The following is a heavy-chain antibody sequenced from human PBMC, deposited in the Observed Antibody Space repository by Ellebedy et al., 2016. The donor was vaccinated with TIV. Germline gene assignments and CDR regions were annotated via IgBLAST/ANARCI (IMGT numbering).Heavy chain of an antibody. V-gene: IGHV3-21*01. CDR2: ISSSNHYI. CDR3: ARELAAAGFFED. CDR1: GFTFSSYS. J-gene: IGHJ4*02. Sequence: GESLKISCAASGFTFSSYSLNWVRQAPGQGLEWVSSISSSNHYIYYADSVKGRFTISRDHAKNSLYLQMNSLRAEDTAVFYCARELAAAGFFEDWGQGTLVTVSS. D-gene: IGHD6-13*01.